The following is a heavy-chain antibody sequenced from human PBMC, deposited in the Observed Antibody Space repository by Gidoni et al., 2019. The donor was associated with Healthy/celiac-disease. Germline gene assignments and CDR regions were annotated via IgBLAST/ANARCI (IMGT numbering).Heavy chain of an antibody. CDR3: ARPTYSGSYFNWFDP. CDR2: IYPGDSDT. Sequence: EVQLVQSGAEVKKPGASLKISCKGSGYSFTSYSIGWVRQMPGKGLEWMGIIYPGDSDTRYSPSFQGQVTISADKSISTAYLQWSSLKASDTAMYYCARPTYSGSYFNWFDPWGQGTLVTVSS. J-gene: IGHJ5*02. CDR1: GYSFTSYS. D-gene: IGHD1-26*01. V-gene: IGHV5-51*01.